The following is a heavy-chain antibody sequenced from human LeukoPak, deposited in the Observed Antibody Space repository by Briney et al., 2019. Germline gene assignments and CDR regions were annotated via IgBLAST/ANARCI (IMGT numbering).Heavy chain of an antibody. J-gene: IGHJ4*02. CDR1: GGSISNYF. CDR2: IYYSDST. V-gene: IGHV4-59*12. D-gene: IGHD1-26*01. CDR3: AKEGSSIGGYVLDD. Sequence: PSETLSLTCTVSGGSISNYFWSWIREPPGKGLECIGYIYYSDSTNYNPSLKSRVTISVDKSQNQFSLRLNSVTAADTAVYYCAKEGSSIGGYVLDDWGQGTLITVSA.